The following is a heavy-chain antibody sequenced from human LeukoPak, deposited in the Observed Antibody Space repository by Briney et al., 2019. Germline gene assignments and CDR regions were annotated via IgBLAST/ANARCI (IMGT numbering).Heavy chain of an antibody. J-gene: IGHJ4*02. D-gene: IGHD1-14*01. CDR1: GFSSSGHW. Sequence: GGSLRLSCAASGFSSSGHWMHWARQLPGKGLVWVSRISPTGSTTSYADSVKGRFTVSRDNAKNTLYLQVNNLRAEDTAVYYCVKDLDNHYYQTLFDYWGQGTLVTVSS. V-gene: IGHV3-74*01. CDR3: VKDLDNHYYQTLFDY. CDR2: ISPTGSTT.